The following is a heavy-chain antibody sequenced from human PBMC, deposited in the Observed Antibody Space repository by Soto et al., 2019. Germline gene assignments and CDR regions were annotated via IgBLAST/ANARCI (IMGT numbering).Heavy chain of an antibody. CDR2: ISGSGGST. CDR1: GFTFSSYA. J-gene: IGHJ6*03. D-gene: IGHD2-2*01. V-gene: IGHV3-23*01. CDR3: AKDDIVVVPQKNGIVMDV. Sequence: PGGSLRLSCAASGFTFSSYAMSWVRQAPGKGLEWVSAISGSGGSTYYADSVKGRFTISRDNSKNTLYLQMNSLRAEDTAVYYCAKDDIVVVPQKNGIVMDVWGKGTTVTVSS.